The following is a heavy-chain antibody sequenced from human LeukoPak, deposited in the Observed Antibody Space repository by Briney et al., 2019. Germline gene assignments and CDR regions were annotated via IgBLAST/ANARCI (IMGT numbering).Heavy chain of an antibody. Sequence: QTGGSLRLSCAASGFTFSSYAMSWVRQAPGKGLEWVSAISGSGGSTYYADSVKGRFTISRDNSKNTLYLQMNSLRAEDTAVYYCAKDLYSSSWKTSPYYFDNWGQGTLVTVSS. D-gene: IGHD6-13*01. CDR2: ISGSGGST. CDR1: GFTFSSYA. CDR3: AKDLYSSSWKTSPYYFDN. V-gene: IGHV3-23*01. J-gene: IGHJ4*02.